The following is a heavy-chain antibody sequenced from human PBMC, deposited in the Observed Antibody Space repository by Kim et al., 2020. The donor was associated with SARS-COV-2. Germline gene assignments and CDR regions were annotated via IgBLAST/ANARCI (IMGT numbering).Heavy chain of an antibody. CDR1: GFTFSSYG. J-gene: IGHJ6*02. CDR2: ISYDGSNK. Sequence: GGSLRLSCAASGFTFSSYGMHWVRQAPGKGLEWVAVISYDGSNKYYADSVKGRFTISRDNSKNTLYLQMNSLRAEDTAVYYCAKDPFRVSFGELSGGLRGMDVWGQGTTVTVSS. V-gene: IGHV3-30*18. D-gene: IGHD3-16*02. CDR3: AKDPFRVSFGELSGGLRGMDV.